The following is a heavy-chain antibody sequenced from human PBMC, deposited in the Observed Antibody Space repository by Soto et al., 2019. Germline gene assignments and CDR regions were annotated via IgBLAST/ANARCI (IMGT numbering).Heavy chain of an antibody. D-gene: IGHD2-15*01. CDR3: ARGWTMSIGPEY. J-gene: IGHJ4*02. CDR1: GYTFSNYG. V-gene: IGHV3-33*01. CDR2: VWNDEGSE. Sequence: QVRLVESGGGVVQPGKSLRLSCVASGYTFSNYGMHWVRQSPVKGLEWVALVWNDEGSEYYADSVKGRFTISRDNSKNTLYLEMNSLRVEDTAMYFCARGWTMSIGPEYWGPGTLVTVSS.